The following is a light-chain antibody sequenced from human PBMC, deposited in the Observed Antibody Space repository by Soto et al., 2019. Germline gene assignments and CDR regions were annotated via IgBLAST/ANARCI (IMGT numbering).Light chain of an antibody. J-gene: IGKJ3*01. CDR2: AAS. CDR1: QSISSY. CDR3: QQSYSTPFT. Sequence: EIQMTQSPSSLSSSVGDRVTITCRASQSISSYLNWYQQKPGKAPKLLIYAASSLQSGVPSRFSGSGSGTDFTLTISSLQPEDFATYHCQQSYSTPFTFGPGTKVDIK. V-gene: IGKV1-39*01.